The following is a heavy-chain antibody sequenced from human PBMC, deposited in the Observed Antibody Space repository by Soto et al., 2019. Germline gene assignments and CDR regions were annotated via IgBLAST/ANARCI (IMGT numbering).Heavy chain of an antibody. CDR2: ISAYNGNT. V-gene: IGHV1-18*01. CDR1: GYTFTSYG. CDR3: ARGSAAGSYYRDYFDY. D-gene: IGHD1-26*01. Sequence: ASVKVSCKASGYTFTSYGISWVRQAPGQGLEWMGWISAYNGNTNYAQKLQGRVTMTTDTSTGTAYMELRSLRSDDTAVYYCARGSAAGSYYRDYFDYWGQGTLVTVSS. J-gene: IGHJ4*02.